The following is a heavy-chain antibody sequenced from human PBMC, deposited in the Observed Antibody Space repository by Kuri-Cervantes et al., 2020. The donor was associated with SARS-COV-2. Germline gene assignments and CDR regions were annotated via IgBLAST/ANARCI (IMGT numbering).Heavy chain of an antibody. Sequence: ASVKVSCKASGYTFTGYYMHWVRQAPGQGLEWMGWINPNSGGTNYAQKFRGRVTMTRDTSISTAYMELSRLRSDDTAVYYLARDRGYDILTGYYSFDYWGQGTLVTVSS. CDR1: GYTFTGYY. J-gene: IGHJ4*02. CDR2: INPNSGGT. V-gene: IGHV1-2*02. D-gene: IGHD3-9*01. CDR3: ARDRGYDILTGYYSFDY.